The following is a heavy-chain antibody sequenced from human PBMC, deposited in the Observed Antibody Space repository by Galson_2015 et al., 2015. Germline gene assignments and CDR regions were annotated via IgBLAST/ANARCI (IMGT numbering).Heavy chain of an antibody. V-gene: IGHV1-3*01. D-gene: IGHD3-3*01. CDR1: GYTFTSYA. J-gene: IGHJ6*02. CDR2: INAGNGNT. Sequence: SVKVSCKASGYTFTSYAMHWVRQAPGQRLEWMGWINAGNGNTKYSQKFQGRVTITRDTSASTAYMELSSLRSEDTAVYYCARDISPHYDFWSGHRVGWDVWGQGTTVTVSS. CDR3: ARDISPHYDFWSGHRVGWDV.